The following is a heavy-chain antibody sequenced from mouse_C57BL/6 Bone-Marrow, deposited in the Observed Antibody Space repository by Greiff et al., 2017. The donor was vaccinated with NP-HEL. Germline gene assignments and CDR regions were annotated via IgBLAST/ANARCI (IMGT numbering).Heavy chain of an antibody. CDR3: VRHPDGYFWYFDV. V-gene: IGHV10-1*01. D-gene: IGHD2-3*01. CDR1: GFSFNTYA. CDR2: IRSKSNNYAT. Sequence: DVMLVESGGGLVQPKGSLKLSCAASGFSFNTYAMNWVRQAPGKGLEWVARIRSKSNNYATYYADSVKDRFTISRDDSESMLYLQMNNLKTEDTAMYYCVRHPDGYFWYFDVWGTGTTVTVSS. J-gene: IGHJ1*03.